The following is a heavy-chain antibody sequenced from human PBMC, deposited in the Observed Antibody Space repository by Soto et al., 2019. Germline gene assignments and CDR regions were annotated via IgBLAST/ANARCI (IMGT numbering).Heavy chain of an antibody. CDR3: ARSGTSCRGRSWVCYYYYGMDV. CDR2: INPNSGGT. J-gene: IGHJ6*02. V-gene: IGHV1-2*04. D-gene: IGHD2-2*01. Sequence: GASVKVSCKASGYTFTGYYMHWVRQAPGQGLEWMGWINPNSGGTNYAQKFQGWVTMTRDTSISTAYMELSRLRSDDTAVYYCARSGTSCRGRSWVCYYYYGMDVWGQGILVTVSS. CDR1: GYTFTGYY.